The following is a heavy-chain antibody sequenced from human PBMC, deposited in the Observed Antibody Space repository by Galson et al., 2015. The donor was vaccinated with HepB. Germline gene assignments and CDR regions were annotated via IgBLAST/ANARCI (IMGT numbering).Heavy chain of an antibody. V-gene: IGHV1-69*06. CDR1: GGTFNSYA. Sequence: SVTVSCKASGGTFNSYALNWVRQAPGQGLEWMGGIIPIFGTANYAQKSQGRVTVTADKSTSTAYMELSSLRSEDTAVYYCAGTRGLRRQLYSSFDFWGQGTLITVSS. J-gene: IGHJ4*02. CDR3: AGTRGLRRQLYSSFDF. CDR2: IIPIFGTA. D-gene: IGHD6-6*01.